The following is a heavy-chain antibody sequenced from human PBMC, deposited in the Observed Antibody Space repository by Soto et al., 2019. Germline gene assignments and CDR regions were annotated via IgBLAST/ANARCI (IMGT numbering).Heavy chain of an antibody. V-gene: IGHV3-23*01. Sequence: EVQLLESGGGLVQPGGSLRLSCAASGFTFSSFAMSWVRQAPGKGLEWVSAIGSRGDSTYYADSVKGRFTISRDNSNNTLYLQMNSLRAEDTALYYCAKDLIYGYNSGRPFDSWGQGTLVTVSS. J-gene: IGHJ4*02. CDR3: AKDLIYGYNSGRPFDS. D-gene: IGHD6-19*01. CDR1: GFTFSSFA. CDR2: IGSRGDST.